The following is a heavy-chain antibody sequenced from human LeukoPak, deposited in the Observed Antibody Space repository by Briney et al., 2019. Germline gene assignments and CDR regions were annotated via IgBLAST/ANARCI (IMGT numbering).Heavy chain of an antibody. CDR1: GHSLTELS. D-gene: IGHD4-17*01. J-gene: IGHJ6*03. CDR2: FDPEYDEP. Sequence: ASVKVSCKVSGHSLTELSMHWVRQAPGKGLEWMGGFDPEYDEPIYAQKFQGRVTLTEDTSVDTAYMELRSLRSDDTAVYYCAREPGDYGDRYYYYYYMDVWGKGTTVTVSS. CDR3: AREPGDYGDRYYYYYYMDV. V-gene: IGHV1-24*01.